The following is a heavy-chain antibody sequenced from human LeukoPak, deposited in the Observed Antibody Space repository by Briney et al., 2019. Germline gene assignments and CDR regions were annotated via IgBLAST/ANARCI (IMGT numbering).Heavy chain of an antibody. D-gene: IGHD6-19*01. J-gene: IGHJ4*02. Sequence: GSLRLSCAASGFTFSNHWMHWVRQAPGKGLVWVSRINSDMSSTNYADSVKGRFTISRDNAKNTLYLQMNSLGAEDTAVYYCARDIAVSGNYFDYWGQGTLVTVSS. CDR3: ARDIAVSGNYFDY. CDR2: INSDMSST. V-gene: IGHV3-74*01. CDR1: GFTFSNHW.